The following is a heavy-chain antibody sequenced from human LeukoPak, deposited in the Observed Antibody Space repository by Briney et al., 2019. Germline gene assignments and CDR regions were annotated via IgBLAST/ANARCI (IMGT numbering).Heavy chain of an antibody. D-gene: IGHD6-13*01. V-gene: IGHV1-2*02. Sequence: ASVKVSCKASGYTFTAYYIHWVRQAPGQGLEWMGWINPNSGGTNYAQKFQGRVTLTRDTSISTAYMELSRLTFDDTAVYYCARDGRQQLALYGLPSYDMDVWGQGTTVTVSS. J-gene: IGHJ6*02. CDR2: INPNSGGT. CDR1: GYTFTAYY. CDR3: ARDGRQQLALYGLPSYDMDV.